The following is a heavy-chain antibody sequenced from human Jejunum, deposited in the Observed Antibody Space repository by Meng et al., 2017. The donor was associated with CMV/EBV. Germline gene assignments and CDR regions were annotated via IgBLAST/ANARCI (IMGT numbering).Heavy chain of an antibody. CDR1: ALTFNNYW. Sequence: SLRLSCEASALTFNNYWMYWVRQVPGKGLEWVSRINRDGSSTNYADFVKGRFTVSRDNARNTLFLQMNSLRVEDTAVYYCITSWGDPGGKGRMVTVSS. CDR3: ITSWGDP. D-gene: IGHD3-10*01. J-gene: IGHJ5*02. V-gene: IGHV3-74*01. CDR2: INRDGSST.